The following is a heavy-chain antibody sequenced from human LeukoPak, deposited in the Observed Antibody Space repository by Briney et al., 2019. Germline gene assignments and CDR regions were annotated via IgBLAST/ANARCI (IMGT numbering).Heavy chain of an antibody. Sequence: PGRSLRLSCAASGFTFSSYGVHWVRQAPGKGLEWVAVISYDGSNKYYADSVKGRFTISRDNSKNTLYLQMNSLRAEDTAVYYCAKDLYCSSTSCYIAATFYYYGMDVWGQGTTVTVSS. CDR1: GFTFSSYG. CDR2: ISYDGSNK. V-gene: IGHV3-30*18. J-gene: IGHJ6*02. CDR3: AKDLYCSSTSCYIAATFYYYGMDV. D-gene: IGHD2-2*02.